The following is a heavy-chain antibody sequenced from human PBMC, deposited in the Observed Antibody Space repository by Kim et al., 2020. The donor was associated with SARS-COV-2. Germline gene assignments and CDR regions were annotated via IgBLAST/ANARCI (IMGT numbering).Heavy chain of an antibody. CDR2: IYPADSDT. J-gene: IGHJ4*02. V-gene: IGHV5-51*01. CDR1: GDSFTNFW. CDR3: ARPASPSRGSGFDY. D-gene: IGHD6-19*01. Sequence: GESLKISCKGSGDSFTNFWIGWVRQMPGKGLEWMGVIYPADSDTRYSPSFQGQVTISADKSINTAYLQWHSLKASDTAMYYCARPASPSRGSGFDYWGQGTLVTVSS.